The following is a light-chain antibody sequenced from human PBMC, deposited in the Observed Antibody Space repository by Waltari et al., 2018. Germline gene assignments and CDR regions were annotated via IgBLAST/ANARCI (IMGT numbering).Light chain of an antibody. J-gene: IGKJ3*01. CDR1: QGISSW. CDR2: SAS. V-gene: IGKV1D-12*01. Sequence: DIQMIQSPSSVSASLGDRVTITCRASQGISSWLAWYHQKPGKAPKVLIYSASSLRSGVPSRFSGSGSRTDFALTSRSLQPEDFAVYFCQKGFSFPLTFGPGTKVDMK. CDR3: QKGFSFPLT.